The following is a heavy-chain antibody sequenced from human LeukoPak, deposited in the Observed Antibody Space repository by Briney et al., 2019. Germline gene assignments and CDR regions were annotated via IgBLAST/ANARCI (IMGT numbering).Heavy chain of an antibody. CDR1: GGSISSSSYY. D-gene: IGHD3-22*01. J-gene: IGHJ4*02. Sequence: PSETLSLTCTVSGGSISSSSYYWGWIRQPPGKGLEWIGSIYYSGSTYYNPSLKSRVTISVDTSKNQFSLKLSSVTAADTAVYYCGSITMIVVVITSWGQGTLVTVSS. CDR3: GSITMIVVVITS. V-gene: IGHV4-39*07. CDR2: IYYSGST.